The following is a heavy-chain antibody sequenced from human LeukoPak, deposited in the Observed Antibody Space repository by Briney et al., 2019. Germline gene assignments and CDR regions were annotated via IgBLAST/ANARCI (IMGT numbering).Heavy chain of an antibody. V-gene: IGHV7-4-1*02. J-gene: IGHJ4*02. CDR2: INTNTGNP. Sequence: ASVKVSCKASGYTFTNYAMNWVRQAPGQGLEWMGWINTNTGNPTYAQGFTGRFVFSLDTSVSTAYLQISSLKAEDTAVYYCARDLPLETSVDIVDTIIPFDYWGQGTLVTVSS. CDR1: GYTFTNYA. CDR3: ARDLPLETSVDIVDTIIPFDY. D-gene: IGHD5-12*01.